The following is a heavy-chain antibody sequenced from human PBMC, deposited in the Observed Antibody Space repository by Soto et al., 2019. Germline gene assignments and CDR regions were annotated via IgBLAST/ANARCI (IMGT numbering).Heavy chain of an antibody. Sequence: QVQLVQSGAEVKKPGSSVKVSCKASGGTFSSYTISWVRQAPGQGLEWMGRIIPILGIANYAQKFQGRVTITVDKSTHTAYMELSSLRSEDTAVYYCARGGYCSGGSCYSDDAFDIWGQGTMVTVSS. J-gene: IGHJ3*02. V-gene: IGHV1-69*02. CDR2: IIPILGIA. D-gene: IGHD2-15*01. CDR1: GGTFSSYT. CDR3: ARGGYCSGGSCYSDDAFDI.